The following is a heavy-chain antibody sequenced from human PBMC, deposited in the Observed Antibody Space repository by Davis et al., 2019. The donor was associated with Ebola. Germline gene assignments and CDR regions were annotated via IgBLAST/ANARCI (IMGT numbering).Heavy chain of an antibody. CDR3: ARGRGHHESSGGDY. Sequence: ASVKVSCKASGYTFTSYGISWVRQAPGQGLEWMGWISAYNGNTNSAQSFRGRVTMTRDTSTGTVYMELNSLRSEDTALYYCARGRGHHESSGGDYWGQGTLVTVSS. J-gene: IGHJ4*02. CDR1: GYTFTSYG. D-gene: IGHD3-22*01. V-gene: IGHV1-18*01. CDR2: ISAYNGNT.